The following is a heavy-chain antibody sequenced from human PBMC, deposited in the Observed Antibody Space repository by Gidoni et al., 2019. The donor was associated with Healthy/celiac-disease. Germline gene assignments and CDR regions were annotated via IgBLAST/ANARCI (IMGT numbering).Heavy chain of an antibody. Sequence: QVQLQQWGAGLLKPSETLSLTCEVYGWSFNGYYWSWIRQPPGKGLAWIGEINHSGSTNYNPSLKSRVTISVDTSKNQFSLKLSSVTAADTAVYYCARGGKRGYSGYDVFDYWGQGTLVTVSS. CDR3: ARGGKRGYSGYDVFDY. V-gene: IGHV4-34*01. CDR1: GWSFNGYY. CDR2: INHSGST. D-gene: IGHD5-12*01. J-gene: IGHJ4*02.